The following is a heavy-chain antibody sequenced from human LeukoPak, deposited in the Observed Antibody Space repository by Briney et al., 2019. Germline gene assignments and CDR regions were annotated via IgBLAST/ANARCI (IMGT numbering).Heavy chain of an antibody. Sequence: PSETPSLTCTVSGGSISNFYWSWIRQPPGKGLEWIGYIYYSGTTNYNPSLKSRVTISVDTSKNQFSLKLHSMSAADTAVYYCARNRYCSSTSCPYYFDYWGQGTLVTVSS. CDR2: IYYSGTT. CDR1: GGSISNFY. CDR3: ARNRYCSSTSCPYYFDY. V-gene: IGHV4-59*01. D-gene: IGHD2-2*01. J-gene: IGHJ4*02.